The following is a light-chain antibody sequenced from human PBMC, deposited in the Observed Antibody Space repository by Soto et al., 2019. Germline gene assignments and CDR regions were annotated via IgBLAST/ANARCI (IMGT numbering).Light chain of an antibody. CDR3: QQYDNVPRT. Sequence: DLPMTQSPSSLSASVGDRVTITCQASQDISNYLNWYQQKPGKAPKLLIYDTSNLETGVPSRFSGSGSGTDFTFTISSLQPEDIATYYCQQYDNVPRTFGQGTKVEIK. CDR1: QDISNY. CDR2: DTS. V-gene: IGKV1-33*01. J-gene: IGKJ1*01.